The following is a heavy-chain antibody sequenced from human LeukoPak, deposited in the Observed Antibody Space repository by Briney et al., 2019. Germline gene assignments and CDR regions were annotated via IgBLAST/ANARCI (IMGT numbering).Heavy chain of an antibody. CDR1: GGSISSTNYF. Sequence: TSETLSLTCTVSGGSISSTNYFWGWIRQPPGKGLEWIGSFYYVGSTYYNSSLKSRVPLSVDTSKSQFSLKLTSVTAADTAVYYCARGDMTGTNFDFWGQGTLVTVSS. CDR3: ARGDMTGTNFDF. D-gene: IGHD1-7*01. V-gene: IGHV4-39*01. J-gene: IGHJ4*02. CDR2: FYYVGST.